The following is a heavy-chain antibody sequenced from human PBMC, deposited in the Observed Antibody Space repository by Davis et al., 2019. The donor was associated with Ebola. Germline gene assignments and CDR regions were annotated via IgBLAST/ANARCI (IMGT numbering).Heavy chain of an antibody. J-gene: IGHJ4*02. D-gene: IGHD3-16*02. CDR3: ASELSLYGLDY. Sequence: GESLKISCAASGFTFSRSGMHWVRQAPGKGLEWLAVISYDGKRDYYADSVKGRFTISRDNSKNTLYLQMNSLRAEDTAVYYCASELSLYGLDYWGQGTLVTVSS. V-gene: IGHV3-30*12. CDR1: GFTFSRSG. CDR2: ISYDGKRD.